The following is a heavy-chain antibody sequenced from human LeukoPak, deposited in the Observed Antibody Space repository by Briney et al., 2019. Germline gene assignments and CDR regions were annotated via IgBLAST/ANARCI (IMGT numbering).Heavy chain of an antibody. CDR1: GDGVSSNSAA. V-gene: IGHV6-1*01. D-gene: IGHD2-8*02. J-gene: IGHJ1*01. Sequence: SQTLSLTCAISGDGVSSNSAAWNWVRQSPSRGLEWLGRTYYRSKWYSHYSVSVKSRITINPDTSRNQFSLQLNSVTPEDTAVYYCARGPGYFQHWGQGTLVTVSS. CDR3: ARGPGYFQH. CDR2: TYYRSKWYS.